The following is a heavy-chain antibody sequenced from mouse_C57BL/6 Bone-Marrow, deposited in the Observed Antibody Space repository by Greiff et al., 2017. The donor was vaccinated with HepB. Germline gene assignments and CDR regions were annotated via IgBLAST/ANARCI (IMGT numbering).Heavy chain of an antibody. CDR1: GYTFTSYW. Sequence: QVHVKQPGAELVRPGSSVKLSCKASGYTFTSYWMHWVKQRPIQGLEWIGNIDPSDSETHYNQKFKDKATLTVDKSSSTAYMQLSSLTSEDSAVYYCARRNYYGSSYCAMDYWGQGTSVTVSS. D-gene: IGHD1-1*01. CDR3: ARRNYYGSSYCAMDY. CDR2: IDPSDSET. J-gene: IGHJ4*01. V-gene: IGHV1-52*01.